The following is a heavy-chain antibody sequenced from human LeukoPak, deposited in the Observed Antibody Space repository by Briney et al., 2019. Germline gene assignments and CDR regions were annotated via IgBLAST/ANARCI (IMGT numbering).Heavy chain of an antibody. V-gene: IGHV3-21*01. CDR2: ISSSSSYI. CDR3: ARSPYYYDSSGYSGPRYYFDY. J-gene: IGHJ4*02. D-gene: IGHD3-22*01. CDR1: GFTFSSYS. Sequence: PGGSLRLSCAASGFTFSSYSMNWVRQAPGKGLEWVSSISSSSSYIYYADSVKGRFTISRDNAKNSLYLQMNSLRAEDTAVYYCARSPYYYDSSGYSGPRYYFDYWGQGTLVTVSS.